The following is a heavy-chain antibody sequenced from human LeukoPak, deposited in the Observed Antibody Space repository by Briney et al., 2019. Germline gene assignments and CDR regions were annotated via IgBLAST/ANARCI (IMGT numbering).Heavy chain of an antibody. Sequence: SETLSLTCTVSGGSIGSYYWSWIRQPAGKGLEWIGRIYTSGSTNYNPSLKSRVTMSVDTSKSQFSLKLSSVTAADTAVYYCARDSGSYYRAEYFQHWGQGTLVTVSS. CDR1: GGSIGSYY. V-gene: IGHV4-4*07. J-gene: IGHJ1*01. CDR3: ARDSGSYYRAEYFQH. D-gene: IGHD1-26*01. CDR2: IYTSGST.